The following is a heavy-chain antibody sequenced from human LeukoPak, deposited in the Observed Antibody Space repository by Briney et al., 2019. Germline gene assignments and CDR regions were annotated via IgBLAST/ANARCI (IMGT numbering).Heavy chain of an antibody. CDR2: ISYDGSNK. V-gene: IGHV3-30*18. Sequence: GGSLRLSCAASGFTFSSYGMHWVRQAPGKGLEWVAVISYDGSNKYYADSVKGRFTISRDNSKNTLYLQMNSLRAEDTAVYYCAKALFFPGLVDYWGQGTLVTVSS. CDR1: GFTFSSYG. J-gene: IGHJ4*02. CDR3: AKALFFPGLVDY. D-gene: IGHD3-10*01.